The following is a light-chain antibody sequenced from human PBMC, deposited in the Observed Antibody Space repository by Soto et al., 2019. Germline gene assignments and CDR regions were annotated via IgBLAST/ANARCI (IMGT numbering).Light chain of an antibody. CDR2: GAT. CDR1: QSVRIL. J-gene: IGKJ1*01. V-gene: IGKV3-15*01. Sequence: EIVITQSPATLSVSPGERATLSGRASQSVRILLAWYQQKPGQAPRITIHGATTRDTGIPARFSGSGAGTDFTLTISSLQPEDFAVDYCQQYNNWTRTFGQGTKVDIK. CDR3: QQYNNWTRT.